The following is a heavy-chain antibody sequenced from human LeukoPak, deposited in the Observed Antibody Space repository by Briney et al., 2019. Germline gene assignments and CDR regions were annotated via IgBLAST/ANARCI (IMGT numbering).Heavy chain of an antibody. V-gene: IGHV3-30*03. Sequence: GALRLSCAASGFTFSSYGMHWVRQAPGKGLEWVAVISYDGSNKYYADSVKGRFTISRDNAKNSLYLQMNSLRAEDTAVYYCARVSNWGNGDYWGQGTLVTVSS. J-gene: IGHJ4*02. CDR2: ISYDGSNK. CDR3: ARVSNWGNGDY. D-gene: IGHD7-27*01. CDR1: GFTFSSYG.